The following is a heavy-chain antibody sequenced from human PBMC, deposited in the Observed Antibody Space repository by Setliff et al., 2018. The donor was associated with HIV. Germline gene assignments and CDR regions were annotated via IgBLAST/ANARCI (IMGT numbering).Heavy chain of an antibody. CDR3: ARGRGYSYGYNAFDI. V-gene: IGHV3-48*04. Sequence: PGESLKISCAASGFTLTDYGMNWVRQAPGKGLEWVSYIDRSSSTIYYADSVKGRFTISRDNAKNSLYLQMNSLRAEDTAVYYCARGRGYSYGYNAFDIWGLGTMVTVSS. D-gene: IGHD5-18*01. CDR1: GFTLTDYG. J-gene: IGHJ3*02. CDR2: IDRSSSTI.